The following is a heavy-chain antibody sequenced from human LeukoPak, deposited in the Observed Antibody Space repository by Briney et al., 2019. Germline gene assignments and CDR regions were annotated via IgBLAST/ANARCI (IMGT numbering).Heavy chain of an antibody. CDR1: GFTFSSYS. CDR3: ATSLINYYDSSGYYSPPDY. Sequence: GGSLRLSCAASGFTFSSYSMNWVRQAPGQGLEWVAVISYDGGNNYYADSVKGRFTISRDNSKNTLYLQMNSLRAEDTAVYYCATSLINYYDSSGYYSPPDYWGQGTLVTVSS. V-gene: IGHV3-30*03. CDR2: ISYDGGNN. J-gene: IGHJ4*02. D-gene: IGHD3-22*01.